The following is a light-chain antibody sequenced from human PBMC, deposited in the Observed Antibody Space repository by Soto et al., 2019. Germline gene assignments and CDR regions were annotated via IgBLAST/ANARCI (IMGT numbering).Light chain of an antibody. Sequence: NFMLTQPHSVSASPGKTVTISCTRSSGSIASNYVQCYQQRPGSSPTTVIYEDNQRPSGVPDRFSGSIDSSSNSASLTISGLKTEDEADSYCQSCASSSQVFGGGTKLTVL. V-gene: IGLV6-57*01. CDR1: SGSIASNY. CDR2: EDN. CDR3: QSCASSSQV. J-gene: IGLJ2*01.